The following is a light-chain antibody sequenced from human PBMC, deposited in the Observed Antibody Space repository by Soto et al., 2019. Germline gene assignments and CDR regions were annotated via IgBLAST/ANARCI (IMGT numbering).Light chain of an antibody. CDR2: GAS. Sequence: EIVLTQSPGTLSLSPGERATLSCRASQTVTSSYLAWYQQKPGQAPRLLIYGASSRATGIPDRFRGSGSGTDFTLTVSSLQPEDFAIYYCQQADSFPWTFGQGTRVEIK. CDR3: QQADSFPWT. V-gene: IGKV3-20*01. CDR1: QTVTSSY. J-gene: IGKJ1*01.